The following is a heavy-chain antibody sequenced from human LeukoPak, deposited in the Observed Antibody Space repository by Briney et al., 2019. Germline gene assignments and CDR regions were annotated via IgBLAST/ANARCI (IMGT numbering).Heavy chain of an antibody. J-gene: IGHJ3*02. CDR1: GDSVSSNSAA. Sequence: SQTLSLTCAISGDSVSSNSAAWNWIRQSPSRGLEWLGRTYYRSKWYNDYAVSVKSRITINPDTPKNQFSLQLNSVTPEDTAVYYCARDRFRSSWYRDAFDIWGQGTMVTVSS. V-gene: IGHV6-1*01. CDR3: ARDRFRSSWYRDAFDI. CDR2: TYYRSKWYN. D-gene: IGHD6-13*01.